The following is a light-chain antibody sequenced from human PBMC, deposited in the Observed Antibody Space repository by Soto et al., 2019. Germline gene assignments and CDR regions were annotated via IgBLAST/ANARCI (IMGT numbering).Light chain of an antibody. CDR2: EVS. V-gene: IGLV2-14*01. Sequence: QSVLTQPASVSGSPGQSITISCTGTSSDIGGYNYVSWYQQHPGKAPKLMIYEVSNRPSGVSNRFSGSKSGNTASLTISGLQAEDEADYYCSSYTSRSTRVFSGGTKLTVL. CDR3: SSYTSRSTRV. CDR1: SSDIGGYNY. J-gene: IGLJ3*02.